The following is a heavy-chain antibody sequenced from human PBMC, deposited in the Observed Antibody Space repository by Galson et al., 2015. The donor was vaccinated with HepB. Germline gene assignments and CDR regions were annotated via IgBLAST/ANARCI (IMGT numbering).Heavy chain of an antibody. CDR1: GYSFTSYW. D-gene: IGHD6-6*01. CDR3: ARGEGYSSSSVRGFDP. V-gene: IGHV5-51*03. CDR2: IYPGDSDT. Sequence: SGAEVKKPGESLKISCKGSGYSFTSYWIGWVRQMPGKGLEWMGIIYPGDSDTRYSPSFQGQVTISADKSISTAYLQWSSLKASDTALYYCARGEGYSSSSVRGFDPWGQGTLVTVSS. J-gene: IGHJ5*02.